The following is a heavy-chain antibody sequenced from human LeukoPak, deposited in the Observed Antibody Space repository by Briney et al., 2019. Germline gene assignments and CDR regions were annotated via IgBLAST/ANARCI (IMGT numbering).Heavy chain of an antibody. CDR1: GFTFSSYW. CDR3: ARRKPVYGSGSPFDY. J-gene: IGHJ4*02. Sequence: PGGSLRLSCAASGFTFSSYWMSWARQASGKGLEWVANIKQDGSEKYYVDSVKGRFTISRDNAKNSLYLQMNSLRAEDTAVYYCARRKPVYGSGSPFDYWGQGTLVTVSS. CDR2: IKQDGSEK. V-gene: IGHV3-7*03. D-gene: IGHD3-10*01.